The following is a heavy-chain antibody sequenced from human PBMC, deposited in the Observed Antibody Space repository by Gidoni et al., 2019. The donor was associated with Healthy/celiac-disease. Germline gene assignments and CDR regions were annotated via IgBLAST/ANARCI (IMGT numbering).Heavy chain of an antibody. Sequence: QVQLQQWGAGLLTPSETLSLTCAVYGGSFSGYYWSWIRQPPGKGLEWIGEINHSGSTNYNPSLKSRVTISVDTSKNQFSLKLSSVTAADTAVYYCARGRSSWYWGGAFDIWGQGTMVTVSS. V-gene: IGHV4-34*01. CDR1: GGSFSGYY. CDR3: ARGRSSWYWGGAFDI. CDR2: INHSGST. J-gene: IGHJ3*02. D-gene: IGHD6-13*01.